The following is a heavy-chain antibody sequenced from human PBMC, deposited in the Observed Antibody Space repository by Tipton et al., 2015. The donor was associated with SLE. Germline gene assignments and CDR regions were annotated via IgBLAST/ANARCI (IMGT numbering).Heavy chain of an antibody. V-gene: IGHV3-30*04. CDR1: GFTFSSYA. J-gene: IGHJ4*02. Sequence: SLRLSCAASGFTFSSYAMHWVRQAPGKGLEWVAVISYDGSNKYYVDSVKGRFTISRDNSKNTLYLQMNNLRAEDTAVYYCARDLPTTVVTPLDYWGQGTLVTVSS. D-gene: IGHD4-23*01. CDR2: ISYDGSNK. CDR3: ARDLPTTVVTPLDY.